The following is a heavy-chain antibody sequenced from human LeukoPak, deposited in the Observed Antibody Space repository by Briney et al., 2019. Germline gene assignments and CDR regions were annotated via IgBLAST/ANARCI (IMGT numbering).Heavy chain of an antibody. V-gene: IGHV4-59*12. Sequence: PSETLSLTCTVSGDSINNYYWSWVRQPPGKGLEWIAYIYYSGSTKYKPSLESRATISEDTSKNQFSLKLSSVTAADTAVYYCAREKYSSSSRDGGNWFDPWGQGTLVTVTS. CDR3: AREKYSSSSRDGGNWFDP. CDR1: GDSINNYY. D-gene: IGHD6-6*01. CDR2: IYYSGST. J-gene: IGHJ5*02.